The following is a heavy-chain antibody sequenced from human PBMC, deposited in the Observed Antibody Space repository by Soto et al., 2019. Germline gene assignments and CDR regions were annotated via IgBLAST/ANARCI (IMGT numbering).Heavy chain of an antibody. V-gene: IGHV3-11*01. D-gene: IGHD3-3*01. CDR2: ISSSGSTI. CDR3: ARVFFDVFWGGSPLLYYMDF. Sequence: GGSLRLSCAASGFTFSDYYMSWIRQAPGKGLEWVSYISSSGSTIYYADSVKGRFTISRDNAKNSLYLQMNSLRAEDTAVYYRARVFFDVFWGGSPLLYYMDFWGKGTTVPVS. CDR1: GFTFSDYY. J-gene: IGHJ6*03.